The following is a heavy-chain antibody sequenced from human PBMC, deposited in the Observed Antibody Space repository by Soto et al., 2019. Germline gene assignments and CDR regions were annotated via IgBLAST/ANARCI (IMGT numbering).Heavy chain of an antibody. Sequence: WSLRLSCEASGFAFRSYAMHWVRQAPGKGLEWVGVISYDGGNIYYADSVKGRFTISRDNSKNTLYVQVKSLRPEDTAVYYCAKGILSATIGPYAMDVWGQGTTVTVSS. CDR3: AKGILSATIGPYAMDV. J-gene: IGHJ6*02. V-gene: IGHV3-30*18. CDR2: ISYDGGNI. CDR1: GFAFRSYA. D-gene: IGHD3-16*01.